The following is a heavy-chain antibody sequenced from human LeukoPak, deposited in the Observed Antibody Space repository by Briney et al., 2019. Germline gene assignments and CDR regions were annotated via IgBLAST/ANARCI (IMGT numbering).Heavy chain of an antibody. J-gene: IGHJ3*02. D-gene: IGHD5-18*01. V-gene: IGHV4-39*01. CDR2: IYYSGST. CDR3: ARLPEGTAMATRAFDI. Sequence: SETLSLTCTVSGDSISSSSYYWGWIRQPPGKGPEWIGSIYYSGSTYYNPSLKSRVTISVDTSKNQFSLKLSSVTAADTAVYYCARLPEGTAMATRAFDIWGQGTMVTVSS. CDR1: GDSISSSSYY.